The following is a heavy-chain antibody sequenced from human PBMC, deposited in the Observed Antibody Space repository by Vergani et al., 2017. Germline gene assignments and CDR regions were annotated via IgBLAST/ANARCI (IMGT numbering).Heavy chain of an antibody. CDR2: IHHSGDT. Sequence: QVQLQESGPGLVKPSETLTLTCDVSDSSIMTNPYWGWFRQSPGKGLEWIVCIHHSGDTHYNSSLKSRVSLSIVSSSKFSLSLTSVTAADTAVYNCARDPLYSTTWPFLLLDMDVWGQGTTVTVSS. J-gene: IGHJ6*02. CDR3: ARDPLYSTTWPFLLLDMDV. CDR1: DSSIMTNPY. D-gene: IGHD6-13*01. V-gene: IGHV4-38-2*02.